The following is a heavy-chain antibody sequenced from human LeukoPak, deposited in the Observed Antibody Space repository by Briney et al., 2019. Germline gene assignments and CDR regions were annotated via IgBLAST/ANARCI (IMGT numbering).Heavy chain of an antibody. CDR3: ARGKNVLDF. J-gene: IGHJ4*02. CDR2: IYSGGST. V-gene: IGHV3-53*04. D-gene: IGHD2/OR15-2a*01. CDR1: GFSVTSNY. Sequence: GGSLRRSCAASGFSVTSNYMSWVRQAPGKGLEWVSVIYSGGSTYYADSVKGRFTISRHNSENSLYLQMNSLRAEDTAVYFCARGKNVLDFWGQGTLVTVSS.